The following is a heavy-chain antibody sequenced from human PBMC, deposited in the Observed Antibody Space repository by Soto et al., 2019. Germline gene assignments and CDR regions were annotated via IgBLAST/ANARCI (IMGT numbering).Heavy chain of an antibody. V-gene: IGHV3-23*01. Sequence: GGSLRLSCAASGFTFNNYAMTWVRQAPGKGLEWVSSISTSGSSTYYADSVKGRFTISRDNSKNMLYLQMNSLRAEDTALYYCAKRTVTTERYFDYWGQGTLVTVSS. CDR3: AKRTVTTERYFDY. D-gene: IGHD4-4*01. CDR2: ISTSGSST. CDR1: GFTFNNYA. J-gene: IGHJ4*02.